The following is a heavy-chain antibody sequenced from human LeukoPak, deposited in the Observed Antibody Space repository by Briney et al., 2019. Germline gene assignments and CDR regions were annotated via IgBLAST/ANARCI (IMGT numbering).Heavy chain of an antibody. CDR3: VRDDHWSFDF. D-gene: IGHD2-8*02. CDR2: IKNSGTPI. V-gene: IGHV3-48*01. Sequence: GVFLRLSCAASGFTFSSYTMNWVRQAPGKGLEWISYIKNSGTPIYYADSVKGRFTMSRDNAKNSLYLQMNSLRAEDTAVYYSVRDDHWSFDFWGQGTLVTVSS. J-gene: IGHJ4*02. CDR1: GFTFSSYT.